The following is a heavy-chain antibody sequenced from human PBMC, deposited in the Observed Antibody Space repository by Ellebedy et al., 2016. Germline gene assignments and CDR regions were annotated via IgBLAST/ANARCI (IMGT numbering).Heavy chain of an antibody. J-gene: IGHJ4*02. CDR1: GYTFTGTY. CDR2: FNPNSGGT. CDR3: ARDRFSSGWQFDY. V-gene: IGHV1-2*02. D-gene: IGHD6-19*01. Sequence: ASVKVSCXASGYTFTGTYLHWVRQAPGQGLEWMGWFNPNSGGTKYAQKFQGRVTMTRDTSISTAYMELSGLRSDDTAVYYCARDRFSSGWQFDYWGQGTLVTVSS.